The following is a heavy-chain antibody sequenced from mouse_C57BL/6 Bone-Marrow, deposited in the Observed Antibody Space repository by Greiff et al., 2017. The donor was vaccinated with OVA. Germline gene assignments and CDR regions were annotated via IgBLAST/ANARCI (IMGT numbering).Heavy chain of an antibody. CDR2: IYPGDGDT. CDR1: GYAFSSSW. CDR3: ARHPYYGSSYEAMDY. J-gene: IGHJ4*01. Sequence: QVQLKQSGPELVKPGASVKISCKASGYAFSSSWMNWVKQRPGKGLEWIGRIYPGDGDTNYNGKFKGKATLTADKSSSTAYMQLSSLTSEDSAVYFCARHPYYGSSYEAMDYWGQGTSVTVSS. D-gene: IGHD1-1*01. V-gene: IGHV1-82*01.